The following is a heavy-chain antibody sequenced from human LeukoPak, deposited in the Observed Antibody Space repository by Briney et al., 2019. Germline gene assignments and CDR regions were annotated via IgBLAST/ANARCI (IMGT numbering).Heavy chain of an antibody. J-gene: IGHJ4*02. CDR1: GFTFSSYG. CDR3: AKGRIAAAGNFDY. V-gene: IGHV3-30*02. Sequence: GGSLRLSCAASGFTFSSYGMHWVRQAPGKGLEWVAYIQNDGSNEQYADSVKGRFTISRDNSKNTLYLQMNSLRAEDTAVYYCAKGRIAAAGNFDYWGQGALVTVSS. CDR2: IQNDGSNE. D-gene: IGHD6-13*01.